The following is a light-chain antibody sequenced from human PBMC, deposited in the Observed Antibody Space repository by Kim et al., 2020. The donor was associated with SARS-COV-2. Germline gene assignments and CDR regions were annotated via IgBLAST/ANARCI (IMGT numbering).Light chain of an antibody. Sequence: ASVGDKVTITCRASQAINNYLGWFQQKPGKAPKSLIYGASSLQSEVPSKFSGGGSGTDFTLTIIDVQPEDFAIYYCQQYNSYPITSGQGTRLET. CDR1: QAINNY. CDR3: QQYNSYPIT. V-gene: IGKV1-16*02. CDR2: GAS. J-gene: IGKJ5*01.